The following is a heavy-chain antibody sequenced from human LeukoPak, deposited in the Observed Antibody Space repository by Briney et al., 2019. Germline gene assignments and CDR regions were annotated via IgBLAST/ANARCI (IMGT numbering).Heavy chain of an antibody. V-gene: IGHV3-21*06. CDR3: ARALGYCSGGICYLDACDF. J-gene: IGHJ3*01. CDR1: GFTFNSYS. D-gene: IGHD2-15*01. CDR2: ISSSRRQI. Sequence: SGGSLRLSCSASGFTFNSYSMSWVRQAPGKGLEWVSSISSSRRQIHYADSVKGRFTISRDNAKTSLYLQMNSLRADDSAVYYCARALGYCSGGICYLDACDFWGQGTIVTVSS.